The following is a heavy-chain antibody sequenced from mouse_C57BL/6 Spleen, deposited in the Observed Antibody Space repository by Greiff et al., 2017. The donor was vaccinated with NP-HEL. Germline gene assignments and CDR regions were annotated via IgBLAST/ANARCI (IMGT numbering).Heavy chain of an antibody. J-gene: IGHJ3*01. V-gene: IGHV3-6*01. Sequence: EVKLMESGPGLVKPSQSLSLTCSVTGYSITSGYYWNWLRQFPGNKLEWMGYISYDGSNNYNPSLKNRISITRDTSKNQFFLKLNSVTTEDTATYYCARDRNGNYGWFAYWGQGTLVTVSA. D-gene: IGHD2-1*01. CDR1: GYSITSGYY. CDR3: ARDRNGNYGWFAY. CDR2: ISYDGSN.